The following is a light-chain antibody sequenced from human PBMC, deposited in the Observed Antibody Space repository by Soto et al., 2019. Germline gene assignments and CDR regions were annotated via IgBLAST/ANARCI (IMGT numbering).Light chain of an antibody. J-gene: IGKJ4*01. Sequence: EIVRTQSPATLSLSPGESATLSCRASQIVSRNLAWYQQRPGQAPRLLIYGASTRATGIPARFSGSGSGTEFILTIIGLQSEDFAVYYCQHYNDGPPLTFGGGTKVEIK. CDR1: QIVSRN. CDR2: GAS. CDR3: QHYNDGPPLT. V-gene: IGKV3-15*01.